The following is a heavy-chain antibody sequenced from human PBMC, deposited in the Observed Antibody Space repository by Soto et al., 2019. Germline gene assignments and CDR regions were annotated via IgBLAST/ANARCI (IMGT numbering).Heavy chain of an antibody. J-gene: IGHJ5*01. V-gene: IGHV6-1*01. CDR3: TRALSGSYDS. CDR1: GDSVSSKSAA. Sequence: PSQTLSLTCAISGDSVSSKSAAWNWIRQSPSRGLEWLGRTYYRSKWSTDYAVSVKSRITINSDTSKNQFSLQLNSVTPEDTAVYYCTRALSGSYDSWGQGTLVTSPQ. D-gene: IGHD1-26*01. CDR2: TYYRSKWST.